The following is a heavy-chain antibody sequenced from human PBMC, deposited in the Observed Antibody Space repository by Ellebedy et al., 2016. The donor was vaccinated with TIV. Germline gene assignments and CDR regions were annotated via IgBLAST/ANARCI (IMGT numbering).Heavy chain of an antibody. Sequence: MPSETLSLTCTVSGGSISSGGFFWSWIRQHPGKGLEWIGYIYYSGSPYYNPSFKSRVTLSADTSKNQFSLNLRTVTAADTAVYYCARTDPWQPIDDWGQGILISVSS. D-gene: IGHD2-21*02. J-gene: IGHJ4*02. CDR2: IYYSGSP. CDR1: GGSISSGGFF. V-gene: IGHV4-31*03. CDR3: ARTDPWQPIDD.